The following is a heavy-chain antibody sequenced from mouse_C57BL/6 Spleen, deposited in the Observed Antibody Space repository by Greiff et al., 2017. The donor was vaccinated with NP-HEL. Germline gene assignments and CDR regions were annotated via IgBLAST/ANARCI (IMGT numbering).Heavy chain of an antibody. D-gene: IGHD1-1*01. CDR1: GFTFSDYG. V-gene: IGHV5-17*01. CDR3: ARGTVGSFDY. J-gene: IGHJ2*01. Sequence: DVKLVESGGGLVKPGGSLKLSCAASGFTFSDYGMHWVRQAPEKGLEWVAYISSGSSTIYYADTVKGRFTISRDNAKNTLFLQMTSLRSEDTAMYYCARGTVGSFDYWGQGTTLTVSS. CDR2: ISSGSSTI.